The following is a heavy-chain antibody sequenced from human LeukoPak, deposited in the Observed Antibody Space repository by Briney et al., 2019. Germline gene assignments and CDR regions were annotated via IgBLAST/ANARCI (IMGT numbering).Heavy chain of an antibody. D-gene: IGHD1-1*01. CDR3: AKDLDNSWTIDY. Sequence: GGSLRLSCAASGFTFSTFSMYWVRQAPGKGLEWVALISYSGSEKYYADSVEGRFTISRDNSRNTLYLQMNSLSVEDTAFYCAKDLDNSWTIDYWGQGTLVTVSS. J-gene: IGHJ4*02. V-gene: IGHV3-30-3*01. CDR2: ISYSGSEK. CDR1: GFTFSTFS.